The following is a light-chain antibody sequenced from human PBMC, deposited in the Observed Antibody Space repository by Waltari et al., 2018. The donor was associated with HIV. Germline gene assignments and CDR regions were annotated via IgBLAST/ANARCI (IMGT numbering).Light chain of an antibody. V-gene: IGKV1-5*03. J-gene: IGKJ1*01. CDR2: AAS. CDR3: QQYNSYSWT. Sequence: DIQMTQSPSTLSASVGDRVTITCRASQRIYSWLAWYQQKPGKAPKLLIYAASNLESGVPSRFSGSGSGTEFTLTISSLQPHDFATYYCQQYNSYSWTFGQGTKVEIK. CDR1: QRIYSW.